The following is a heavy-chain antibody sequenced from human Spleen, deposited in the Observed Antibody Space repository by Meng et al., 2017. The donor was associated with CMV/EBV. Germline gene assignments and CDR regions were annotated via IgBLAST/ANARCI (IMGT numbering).Heavy chain of an antibody. Sequence: GESLKIPCAASGFTFSSYWMHWVRQAPGKGPVWVSRINSEGSSTSYADSVKGRFTISRDNAKNTLYLQMNSLRAEDTAVYYCAREATAMARYNDNWGQGTLVTVSS. V-gene: IGHV3-74*01. CDR3: AREATAMARYNDN. D-gene: IGHD5-18*01. J-gene: IGHJ4*02. CDR2: INSEGSST. CDR1: GFTFSSYW.